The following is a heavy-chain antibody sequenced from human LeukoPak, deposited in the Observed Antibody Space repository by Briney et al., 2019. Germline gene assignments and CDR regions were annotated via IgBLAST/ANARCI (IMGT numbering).Heavy chain of an antibody. V-gene: IGHV3-53*01. CDR3: AGGEVATVTLDY. CDR1: GFTVSTNS. D-gene: IGHD2-21*01. J-gene: IGHJ4*02. Sequence: SGGSLRLSCAASGFTVSTNSMSWVRQAPGKGLEWVSVISSGGGRSYSDSFVERLTIFSDNSKNTLHLQQNNLRGEDTATYYCAGGEVATVTLDYWGQGTLVVVSS. CDR2: ISSGGGR.